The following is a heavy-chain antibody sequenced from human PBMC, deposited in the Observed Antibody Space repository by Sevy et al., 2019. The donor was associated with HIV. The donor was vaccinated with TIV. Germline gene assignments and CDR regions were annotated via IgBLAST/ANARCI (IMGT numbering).Heavy chain of an antibody. D-gene: IGHD5-12*01. CDR1: GFTFSSYA. CDR2: ISGSGGST. CDR3: AKFGGYSDFDY. Sequence: GGSLRLSCAASGFTFSSYAMSWVRQAPGKGLEWVSAISGSGGSTHYADSVKGRFTISRDNSKNTLYLQMNSLRAEDSAVYYCAKFGGYSDFDYWGQGTLVTVSS. J-gene: IGHJ4*02. V-gene: IGHV3-23*01.